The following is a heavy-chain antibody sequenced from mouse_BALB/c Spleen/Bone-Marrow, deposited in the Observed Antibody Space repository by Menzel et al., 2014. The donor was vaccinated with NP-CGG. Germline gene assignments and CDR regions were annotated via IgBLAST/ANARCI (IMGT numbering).Heavy chain of an antibody. D-gene: IGHD4-1*01. CDR3: ARSNWDGGNYFDY. Sequence: QVQLQQSGAELVKPGASVKMSCKASGYIFISYNMHWVKQTPGQGLEWIGTIYPGNGDTSYNQKFKGKASLTADKSSSTAYMQLSSLTSEDSAVYYCARSNWDGGNYFDYWGQGTTLTGSS. V-gene: IGHV1-12*01. CDR1: GYIFISYN. J-gene: IGHJ2*01. CDR2: IYPGNGDT.